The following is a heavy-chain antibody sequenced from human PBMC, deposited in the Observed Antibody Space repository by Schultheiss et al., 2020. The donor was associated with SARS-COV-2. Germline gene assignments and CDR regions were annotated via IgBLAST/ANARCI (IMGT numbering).Heavy chain of an antibody. V-gene: IGHV3-23*01. J-gene: IGHJ4*02. CDR1: GFTVSSNY. D-gene: IGHD2-21*02. CDR3: AKNSGGDYVY. Sequence: GGSLRLSCAASGFTVSSNYMSWVRQAPGKGLEWVSAISGSGGSTYYADSVKGRFTISRDNSKNTLYLQMSSLRAEDTAVYYCAKNSGGDYVYWGQGTLVTVSS. CDR2: ISGSGGST.